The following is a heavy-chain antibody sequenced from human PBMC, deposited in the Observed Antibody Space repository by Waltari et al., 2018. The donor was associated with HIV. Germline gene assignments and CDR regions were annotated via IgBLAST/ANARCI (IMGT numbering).Heavy chain of an antibody. CDR2: INHSGST. CDR1: GGSFSGYY. D-gene: IGHD3-3*01. V-gene: IGHV4-34*01. CDR3: ARGYFANAIFGVVNRYYFDY. Sequence: QVQLQQWGAGLLKPSETLSLTCAVYGGSFSGYYWSWIRQPPGKGLEWIGEINHSGSTNYNPSLKSRVTISVDTSKNQFSLKLSSVTAADTAVYYCARGYFANAIFGVVNRYYFDYWGQGTLVTVSS. J-gene: IGHJ4*02.